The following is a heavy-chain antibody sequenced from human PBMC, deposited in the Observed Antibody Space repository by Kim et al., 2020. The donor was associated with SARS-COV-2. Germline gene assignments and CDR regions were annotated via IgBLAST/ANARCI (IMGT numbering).Heavy chain of an antibody. CDR3: ARGRVGYCSGGSCYWANPYYYYGMDV. V-gene: IGHV4-34*01. J-gene: IGHJ6*02. D-gene: IGHD2-15*01. CDR1: GGSFSGYY. CDR2: INHSGST. Sequence: SETLSLTCAVYGGSFSGYYWSWIRQPPGKGLEWIGEINHSGSTNYNPSLKSRVTISVDTSKNQFSLKLSSVTAADTAVYYCARGRVGYCSGGSCYWANPYYYYGMDVWGQGTTVTVSS.